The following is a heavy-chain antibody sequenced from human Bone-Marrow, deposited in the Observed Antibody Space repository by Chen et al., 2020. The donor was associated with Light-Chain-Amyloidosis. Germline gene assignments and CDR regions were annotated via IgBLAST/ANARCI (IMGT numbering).Heavy chain of an antibody. CDR2: IYPDDSDA. J-gene: IGHJ4*02. D-gene: IGHD5-12*01. CDR3: ARRRDGYNFDY. V-gene: IGHV5-51*01. CDR1: GYTFPNYW. Sequence: EVQLEQSGTEVKKAGESLKISCTGSGYTFPNYWIGWVRQMPGKGLEWMGVIYPDDSDARYSPSFEGQVTISADKSITTAYLQWRSLKASDTAMYYCARRRDGYNFDYWGQGTLVTVSS.